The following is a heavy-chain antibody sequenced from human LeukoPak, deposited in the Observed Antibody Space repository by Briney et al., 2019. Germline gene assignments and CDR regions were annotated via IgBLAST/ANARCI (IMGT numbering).Heavy chain of an antibody. Sequence: GGSLRLSCAASGFTFSNAWMNWVRQAPGKGLEWVGRIKSKSDGGTTDYAAPVKGRFTISRDDSKNTLYLQMDSLKTEDIAVYYCSTGIFGAFNMWGQGTMVTVSP. D-gene: IGHD3-10*02. CDR3: STGIFGAFNM. V-gene: IGHV3-15*01. J-gene: IGHJ3*02. CDR1: GFTFSNAW. CDR2: IKSKSDGGTT.